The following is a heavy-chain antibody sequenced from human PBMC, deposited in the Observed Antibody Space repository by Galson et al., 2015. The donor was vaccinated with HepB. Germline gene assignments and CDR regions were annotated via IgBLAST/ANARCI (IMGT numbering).Heavy chain of an antibody. D-gene: IGHD6-19*01. Sequence: SLRLSCAASGFTFSDYYMSWIRQAPGKGLEWVSYISSSSSYTNYAGSVKGRFTISRDNAKNSLYLQMNSLRAEDTAVYYCAREVLAVTNAFDIWGQGTMVTVSS. V-gene: IGHV3-11*05. CDR2: ISSSSSYT. J-gene: IGHJ3*02. CDR3: AREVLAVTNAFDI. CDR1: GFTFSDYY.